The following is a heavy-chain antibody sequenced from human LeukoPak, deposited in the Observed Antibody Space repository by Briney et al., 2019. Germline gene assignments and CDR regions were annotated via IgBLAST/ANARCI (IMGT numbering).Heavy chain of an antibody. Sequence: PGGSLRLSCAASGFTFSSYAMSWVRQAPGKGLEWVSAISGSGGSTYYADSVKGRFTISRDNSKNTLYLQMPSLRAEDTAVYYCARDQGSGYFYWGQGTLVTVSS. CDR2: ISGSGGST. CDR3: ARDQGSGYFY. V-gene: IGHV3-23*01. D-gene: IGHD3-22*01. J-gene: IGHJ4*02. CDR1: GFTFSSYA.